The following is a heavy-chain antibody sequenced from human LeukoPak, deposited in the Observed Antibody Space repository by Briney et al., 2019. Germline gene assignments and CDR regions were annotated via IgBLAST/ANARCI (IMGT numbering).Heavy chain of an antibody. J-gene: IGHJ3*02. CDR2: ISGSGGST. Sequence: PGGSLRLSCAASGFTFSSYDMHWVRQATGKGLEWVSAISGSGGSTYYADSVKGRFTISRDNSKNTLYLQMNSLRAEDTAVYYCAKDLVPLTGTTFGAFDIWGQGTMVTVSS. CDR1: GFTFSSYD. D-gene: IGHD1-7*01. V-gene: IGHV3-23*01. CDR3: AKDLVPLTGTTFGAFDI.